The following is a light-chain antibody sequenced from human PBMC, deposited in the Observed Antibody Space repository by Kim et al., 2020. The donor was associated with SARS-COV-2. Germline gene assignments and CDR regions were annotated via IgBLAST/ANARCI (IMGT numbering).Light chain of an antibody. CDR2: GAS. CDR3: QQYSHWPPYT. J-gene: IGKJ2*01. CDR1: QSIDTN. V-gene: IGKV3-15*01. Sequence: EIVMTQSPATLSVSPGERVTLSCRASQSIDTNLAWYQQKPGQAPRLLIYGASTRATDIPARLSGSGSGTEFTLIISSLQSEDFAVYYCQQYSHWPPYTFGQGTKLEI.